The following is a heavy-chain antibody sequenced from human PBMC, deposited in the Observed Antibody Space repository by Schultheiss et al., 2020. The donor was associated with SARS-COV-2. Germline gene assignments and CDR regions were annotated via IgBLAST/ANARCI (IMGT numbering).Heavy chain of an antibody. CDR3: ARGGAARRDYYYGMDV. Sequence: ASVKVSCKTSGYTFSDFYMHWVRQAPGQGLEWMGWINPNSGGTNYAQKFQGRVTITADESTSTAYMELSSLRSEDTAVYYCARGGAARRDYYYGMDVWGQGTTVTVSS. D-gene: IGHD6-6*01. CDR1: GYTFSDFY. CDR2: INPNSGGT. J-gene: IGHJ6*02. V-gene: IGHV1-2*02.